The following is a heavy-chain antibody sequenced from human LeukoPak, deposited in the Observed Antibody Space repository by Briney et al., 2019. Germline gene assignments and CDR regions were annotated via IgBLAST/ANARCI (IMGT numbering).Heavy chain of an antibody. CDR3: ATTTHYCSGGSCRNWFDP. D-gene: IGHD2-15*01. CDR1: GGSISSSSYY. CDR2: IYYSGST. V-gene: IGHV4-39*07. Sequence: SETLSLTCTVSGGSISSSSYYWGWIRQPPGKGLECIGSIYYSGSTYYNPSLKSRVTISVDTSKNQFSLKLSSVTAADTAVYYCATTTHYCSGGSCRNWFDPWGQGTLVTVSS. J-gene: IGHJ5*02.